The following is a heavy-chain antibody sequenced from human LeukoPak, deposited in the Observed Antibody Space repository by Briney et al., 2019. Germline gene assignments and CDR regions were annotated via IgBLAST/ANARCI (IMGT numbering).Heavy chain of an antibody. D-gene: IGHD3-10*01. CDR3: AKQNGVVRGVIIG. CDR1: GFTFSSYA. Sequence: GGSLRISCAASGFTFSSYAMSWVRQAPGKGLEWVSAISGSGGSTYYADSVKGRFTISRDNSKNTLYLQMNSLRAEDTAVYYCAKQNGVVRGVIIGWGQGTLVTVSS. CDR2: ISGSGGST. V-gene: IGHV3-23*01. J-gene: IGHJ4*02.